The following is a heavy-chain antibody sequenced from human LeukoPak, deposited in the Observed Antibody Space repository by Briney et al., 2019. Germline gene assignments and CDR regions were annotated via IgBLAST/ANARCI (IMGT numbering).Heavy chain of an antibody. D-gene: IGHD4-23*01. Sequence: RGSLRLSCAASGFTFSDYYMTWIRQAPGKGLEWVSYITSSTSYTNYADSVKGRFTMSRDNAKNSLYLQMNSLRAEDTAVYYCARGHGGNVDFWGQGSLVTVSS. V-gene: IGHV3-11*05. CDR3: ARGHGGNVDF. CDR1: GFTFSDYY. CDR2: ITSSTSYT. J-gene: IGHJ4*02.